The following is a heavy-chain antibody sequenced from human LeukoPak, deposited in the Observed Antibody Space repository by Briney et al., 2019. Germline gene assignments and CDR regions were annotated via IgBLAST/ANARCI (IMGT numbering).Heavy chain of an antibody. D-gene: IGHD2-2*01. Sequence: GGSLRLSCAASGFTFSSYSMNWVRQAPGKGLEWVSTISGNGGGTYYADSVKGRFTISRDNSKNTLYLQMSSLRAEDTAVYYCAKGRYCTSASCPRSWFDPWGQGALVTVSS. J-gene: IGHJ5*02. CDR3: AKGRYCTSASCPRSWFDP. CDR2: ISGNGGGT. V-gene: IGHV3-23*01. CDR1: GFTFSSYS.